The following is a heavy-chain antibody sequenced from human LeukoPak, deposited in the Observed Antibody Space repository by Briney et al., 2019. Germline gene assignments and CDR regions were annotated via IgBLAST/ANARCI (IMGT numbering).Heavy chain of an antibody. CDR2: IYWNDDK. D-gene: IGHD1-26*01. V-gene: IGHV2-5*01. CDR1: GFSLSTSGVG. CDR3: AHRRQGVGASEFDY. Sequence: SGPTLVKPTQTLTLTCTFSGFSLSTSGVGVGWIRQPPGKALEWLALIYWNDDKRYSPSLKSRLTITKDTSKNQVVLTMTNMDPVYTATYYCAHRRQGVGASEFDYWGQGTLVTVSS. J-gene: IGHJ4*02.